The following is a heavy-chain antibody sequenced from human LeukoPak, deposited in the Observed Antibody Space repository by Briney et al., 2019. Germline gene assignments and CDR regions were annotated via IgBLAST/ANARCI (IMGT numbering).Heavy chain of an antibody. V-gene: IGHV3-30-3*01. CDR2: ISYDGSDK. CDR1: GFTFSSYA. D-gene: IGHD6-19*01. Sequence: PGRSLRLSCAASGFTFSSYAMHWVRQAPGKGLEWVAIISYDGSDKYYADSVKGRLTISRDNSKSTLYLQMISLRTEDTAVYYCARADGSVAGPPSGHWGQGTLVTVSP. CDR3: ARADGSVAGPPSGH. J-gene: IGHJ4*02.